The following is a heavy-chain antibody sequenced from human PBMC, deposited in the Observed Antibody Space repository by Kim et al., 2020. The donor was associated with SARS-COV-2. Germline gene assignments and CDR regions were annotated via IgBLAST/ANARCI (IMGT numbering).Heavy chain of an antibody. V-gene: IGHV3-53*01. CDR2: IYTGGDT. D-gene: IGHD5-18*01. CDR1: GFTVSSNY. J-gene: IGHJ4*02. CDR3: ARGDTAIDY. Sequence: GGSLRLSCAASGFTVSSNYMSWVRQAPGKGLEWVSVIYTGGDTYYADSVKGRFTISRDKSKNTVYLQMNSLRVEDTAVYYCARGDTAIDYWGQGTLGTVS.